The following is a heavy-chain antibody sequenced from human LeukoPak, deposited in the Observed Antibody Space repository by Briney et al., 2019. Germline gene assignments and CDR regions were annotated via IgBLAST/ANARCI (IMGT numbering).Heavy chain of an antibody. CDR1: GFTFDDYA. CDR2: ITWNSGSI. CDR3: ARLGQAKVNTNYYYYYMDV. Sequence: SGGSLRLSCAASGFTFDDYAMHWVRQAPGKGLEWVSGITWNSGSIGYADSVKGRFTISRDNAKNSLYLHLNSLRVEDTAVYYCARLGQAKVNTNYYYYYMDVWGKGTTVTVSS. J-gene: IGHJ6*03. V-gene: IGHV3-9*01. D-gene: IGHD2-8*01.